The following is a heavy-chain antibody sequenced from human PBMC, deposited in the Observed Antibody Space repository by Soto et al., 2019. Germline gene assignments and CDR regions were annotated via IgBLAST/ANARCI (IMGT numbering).Heavy chain of an antibody. V-gene: IGHV4-30-2*01. J-gene: IGHJ3*02. CDR2: IYHSGST. CDR1: GGSISSGGYS. Sequence: SETLSLTCAVSGGSISSGGYSWSWIRQPPGKGLEWIGYIYHSGSTYYNPSLKSRVTISVDRSKNQFSLKLSSVTAADTAVYYCAREALDYGDFDAFDIWGQGTMVTVSS. D-gene: IGHD4-17*01. CDR3: AREALDYGDFDAFDI.